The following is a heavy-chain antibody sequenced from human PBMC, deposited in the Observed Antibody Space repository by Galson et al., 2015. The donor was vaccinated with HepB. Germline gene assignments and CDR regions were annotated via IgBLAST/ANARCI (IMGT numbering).Heavy chain of an antibody. CDR1: GGTFSSYA. CDR3: ARDDYDFWSGDPSPRRDYYYYYMDV. J-gene: IGHJ6*03. Sequence: SVKVSCKASGGTFSSYAISWVRQAPGQGLEWMGGIIPIFGTANYAQKFQGRVTITADESTSTAYMELSSLRSEDTAVYYCARDDYDFWSGDPSPRRDYYYYYMDVWGKGTTVTVSS. D-gene: IGHD3-3*01. V-gene: IGHV1-69*13. CDR2: IIPIFGTA.